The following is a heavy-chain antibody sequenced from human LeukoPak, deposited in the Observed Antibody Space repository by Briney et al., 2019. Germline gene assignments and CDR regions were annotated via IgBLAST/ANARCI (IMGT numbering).Heavy chain of an antibody. V-gene: IGHV4-34*12. J-gene: IGHJ4*02. CDR1: GGSFTDYY. D-gene: IGHD3-10*01. CDR3: AXXXXXDYGSGSYYFDY. CDR2: IFHSGNI. Sequence: PSETLSLTCAVYGGSFTDYYWSWIRQPPGEGLEWIAEIFHSGNINYNPSLKSRVTISVDTSKNQFHLNLTYVTAADTALYYCAXXXXXDYGSGSYYFDYWGQGTLVTVSS.